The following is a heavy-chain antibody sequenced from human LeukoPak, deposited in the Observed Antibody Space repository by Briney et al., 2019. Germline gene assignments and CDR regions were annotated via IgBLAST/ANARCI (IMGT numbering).Heavy chain of an antibody. D-gene: IGHD2-2*01. CDR3: ARDTYRFDDY. CDR1: GFTFSSFW. CDR2: IKEDGGDK. V-gene: IGHV3-7*01. J-gene: IGHJ4*02. Sequence: GGSLRLSCAASGFTFSSFWMTRVRQAPGKGLEWVASIKEDGGDKYYMDSVKDRFTISRDNAKNSLYLQINSLRAEDTAVYYCARDTYRFDDYWGQGTLVTVSS.